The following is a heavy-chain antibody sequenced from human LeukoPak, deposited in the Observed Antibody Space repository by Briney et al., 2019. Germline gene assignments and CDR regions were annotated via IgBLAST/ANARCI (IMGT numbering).Heavy chain of an antibody. CDR1: GYTFTSYY. CDR2: INPSGGST. CDR3: ARDRSRISLIFGVVHDAFDI. Sequence: ASVKVSCKASGYTFTSYYMHWVRQAPGQGLEWMGIINPSGGSTSYAQKFQGRVTMTRDTSTSTVYMELSSLRSEDTAVYYCARDRSRISLIFGVVHDAFDIWGQGTMVTVSS. D-gene: IGHD3-3*01. J-gene: IGHJ3*02. V-gene: IGHV1-46*01.